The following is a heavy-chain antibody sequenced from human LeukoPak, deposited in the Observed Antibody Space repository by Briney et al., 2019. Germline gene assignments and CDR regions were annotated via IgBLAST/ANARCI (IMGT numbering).Heavy chain of an antibody. J-gene: IGHJ6*04. CDR2: ISAYNGNT. CDR1: GYTFTSYG. D-gene: IGHD2-2*01. CDR3: ARAGQYCSSTSCQHRRYYYGMDV. Sequence: GASVKVSCKASGYTFTSYGISWVRQAPGQGLEWMGWISAYNGNTNYAQKLQGRVTMTTDTSTSTAYMELRSLRSDDTAVYYCARAGQYCSSTSCQHRRYYYGMDVWGKGTTVIVSS. V-gene: IGHV1-18*04.